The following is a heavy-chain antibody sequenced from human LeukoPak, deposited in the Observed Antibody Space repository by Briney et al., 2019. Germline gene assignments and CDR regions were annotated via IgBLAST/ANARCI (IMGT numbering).Heavy chain of an antibody. CDR1: GDSISSYY. Sequence: PSETLSLTCTVSGDSISSYYWSWIRQPPGKGLEWIGYIYYSGSTNYNPSLKSRVTISVDTSKNQFSLKLSSVTAADTAVYYCARMIGWGARRYYYYYMDVWGGGTTVTISS. J-gene: IGHJ6*03. V-gene: IGHV4-59*01. CDR3: ARMIGWGARRYYYYYMDV. CDR2: IYYSGST. D-gene: IGHD1-26*01.